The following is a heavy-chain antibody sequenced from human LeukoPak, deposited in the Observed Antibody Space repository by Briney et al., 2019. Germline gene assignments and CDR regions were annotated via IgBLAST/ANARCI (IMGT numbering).Heavy chain of an antibody. V-gene: IGHV3-48*02. CDR2: ISSSSRTI. CDR1: GFTLSSYS. Sequence: GGSLRLSCAASGFTLSSYSMNWVRQAPGKGLEWVSYISSSSRTIYYADSVKGRFTISGDNAKNSLYLQMNSLRDEDTALYFCARDTLDYWGQGTLVTVSS. CDR3: ARDTLDY. J-gene: IGHJ4*02.